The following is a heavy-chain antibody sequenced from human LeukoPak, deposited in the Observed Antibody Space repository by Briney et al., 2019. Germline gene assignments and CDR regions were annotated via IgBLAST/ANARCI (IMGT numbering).Heavy chain of an antibody. D-gene: IGHD3-22*01. V-gene: IGHV5-51*01. Sequence: GESLKISCKGSGYSFTTYWVGWARQIPGKGLEWTGIIYPGDSDTRYSPSFQGQVTISADKSISTAYLQWSSLKASDTAMYYCARSDSSGYYRTVFDHWGQGTLVTISS. CDR2: IYPGDSDT. J-gene: IGHJ4*02. CDR1: GYSFTTYW. CDR3: ARSDSSGYYRTVFDH.